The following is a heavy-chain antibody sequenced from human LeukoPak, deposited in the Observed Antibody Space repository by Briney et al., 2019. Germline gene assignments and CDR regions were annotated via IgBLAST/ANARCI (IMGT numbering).Heavy chain of an antibody. CDR3: ARETMLAGFASGLGFNY. V-gene: IGHV4-59*01. CDR1: GASISSWY. D-gene: IGHD6-19*01. CDR2: IHGSGIT. Sequence: SSETLSLTCTVTGASISSWYWSWIRQPPGKGLEWIGHIHGSGITNYNPSLKSRVSMSLETSKNQVSLKLTSVTAADTATYFCARETMLAGFASGLGFNYWGQGILVIVSS. J-gene: IGHJ4*02.